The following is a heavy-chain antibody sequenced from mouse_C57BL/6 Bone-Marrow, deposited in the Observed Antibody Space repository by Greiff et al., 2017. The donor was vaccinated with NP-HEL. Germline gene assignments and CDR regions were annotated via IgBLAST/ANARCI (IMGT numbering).Heavy chain of an antibody. D-gene: IGHD1-1*01. CDR3: AKPIYYYGSSLFAY. J-gene: IGHJ3*01. CDR2: ISNGGGST. Sequence: EVQLVESGGGLVQPGGSLKLSCAASGFTFSDYYMYWVRQTPEKRLEWVAYISNGGGSTYYPDTVKGRFTISRDNAKNPLYLQMSRLKSEDTAMYYCAKPIYYYGSSLFAYWGQGTLVTVSA. CDR1: GFTFSDYY. V-gene: IGHV5-12*01.